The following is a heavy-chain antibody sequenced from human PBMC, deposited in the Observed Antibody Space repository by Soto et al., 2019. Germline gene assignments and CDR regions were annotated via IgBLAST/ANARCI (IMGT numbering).Heavy chain of an antibody. CDR1: GFTFSDYY. V-gene: IGHV3-11*01. Sequence: QVQLVESGGGLVKPGGSLRLSCAASGFTFSDYYMSWIRQAPGKGLEWVSYISSSGSTIYYADSVKGRFTISRDNAKNSLYLKMNSLRAEDTAVYYCAREFRILTIQGPLYYYYYMDVWGKGTTVTVSS. CDR2: ISSSGSTI. D-gene: IGHD3-9*01. CDR3: AREFRILTIQGPLYYYYYMDV. J-gene: IGHJ6*03.